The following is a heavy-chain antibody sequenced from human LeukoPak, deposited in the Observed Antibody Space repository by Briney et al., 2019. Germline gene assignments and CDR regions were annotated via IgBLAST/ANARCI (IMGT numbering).Heavy chain of an antibody. J-gene: IGHJ4*02. CDR1: GFTFNTYG. CDR2: ISSDGSNK. CDR3: AKAAYCTSTSCHFSGYAQRPLDS. V-gene: IGHV3-30*18. D-gene: IGHD2-2*01. Sequence: TGRSLRLSCVASGFTFNTYGMAWVRQAPGKGLEWVAGISSDGSNKDYADSVKGRFTISRDNSKNTLYLQMNSLRSEDTAVYYCAKAAYCTSTSCHFSGYAQRPLDSWGQGTLATVSS.